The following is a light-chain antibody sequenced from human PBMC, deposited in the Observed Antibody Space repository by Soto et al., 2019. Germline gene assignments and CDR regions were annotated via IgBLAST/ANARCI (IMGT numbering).Light chain of an antibody. J-gene: IGLJ3*02. V-gene: IGLV2-14*01. CDR3: SSYTSGSTWV. CDR2: XVX. Sequence: QSALTQPASVSGSPGQSITISCTGTSSDVGGYNYVSWYQQHPGKAPKLMIYXVXNRXXXXXXXFSGSKSGNTASLTISGXXXXXXXXXYCSSYTSGSTWVFGGGTKVTVL. CDR1: SSDVGGYNY.